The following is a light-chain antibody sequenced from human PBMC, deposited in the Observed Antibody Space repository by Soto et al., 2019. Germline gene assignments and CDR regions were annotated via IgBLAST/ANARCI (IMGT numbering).Light chain of an antibody. CDR3: NSYTSSSTPYV. CDR1: SSDVGDYHY. CDR2: DVT. V-gene: IGLV2-14*03. J-gene: IGLJ1*01. Sequence: QSVLTQPASVSGSPGQSITISCTGTSSDVGDYHYVSWYQLHPGKAPKLMIYDVTNRPSGVSNRFSGPKSGNTASLTTSGLQAEDEADYYCNSYTSSSTPYVFGTGTKVTVL.